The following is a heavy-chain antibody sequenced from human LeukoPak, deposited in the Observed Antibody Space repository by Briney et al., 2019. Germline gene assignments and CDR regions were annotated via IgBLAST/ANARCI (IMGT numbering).Heavy chain of an antibody. CDR2: INHSGST. CDR1: GGSFSGYY. V-gene: IGHV4-34*01. D-gene: IGHD6-13*01. J-gene: IGHJ5*02. Sequence: SETLSLTCAVYGGSFSGYYWSWIRQPPGKGLEWIGEINHSGSTNYNPSLKSRVTISVDTSENQFSLKLSSVTAADTAVYYCARSHSSSSEWFDPWGQGTLVTVSS. CDR3: ARSHSSSSEWFDP.